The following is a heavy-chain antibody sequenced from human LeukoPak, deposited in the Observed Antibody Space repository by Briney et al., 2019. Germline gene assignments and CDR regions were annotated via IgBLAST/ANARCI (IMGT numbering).Heavy chain of an antibody. CDR2: IYYSGST. D-gene: IGHD2-21*02. V-gene: IGHV4-59*01. Sequence: SETLSLTCTVSGGSISSYYWSWIRQPPGKGLEWIGYIYYSGSTNYNPSLKSRVTISVDTSKNQFSLKLSSVTAADTAVYYCAREVTLDAFDTWGQGTMVTVSS. CDR3: AREVTLDAFDT. CDR1: GGSISSYY. J-gene: IGHJ3*02.